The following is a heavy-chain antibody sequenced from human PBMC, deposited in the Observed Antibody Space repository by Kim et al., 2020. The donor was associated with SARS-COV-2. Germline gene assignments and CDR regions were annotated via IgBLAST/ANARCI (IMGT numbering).Heavy chain of an antibody. J-gene: IGHJ6*02. Sequence: GGSLRLSCAASGFTFSSYSMNWVRQAPGKGLEWVSYISSSSSTIYYADSVKGRITISRDNAKNSLYLQMNSLRDEDTAVYYCARDQVVDFWYYGMDVWGQGATVTVSS. D-gene: IGHD3-9*01. CDR3: ARDQVVDFWYYGMDV. CDR1: GFTFSSYS. V-gene: IGHV3-48*02. CDR2: ISSSSSTI.